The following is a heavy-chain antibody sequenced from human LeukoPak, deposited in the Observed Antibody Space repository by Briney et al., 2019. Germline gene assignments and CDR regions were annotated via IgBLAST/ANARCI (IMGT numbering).Heavy chain of an antibody. CDR2: INPGGGAT. CDR1: GYTFSNYY. V-gene: IGHV1-46*01. D-gene: IGHD4-17*01. Sequence: ASVKVSCKASGYTFSNYYMHWVRQDPGQGLEWMGIINPGGGATSYAQNFQGRVTMTRDTSTSTVYMELSSLRSEDTAVYYCARDGDYGDYGWFDPWGQGTLVTVSS. CDR3: ARDGDYGDYGWFDP. J-gene: IGHJ5*02.